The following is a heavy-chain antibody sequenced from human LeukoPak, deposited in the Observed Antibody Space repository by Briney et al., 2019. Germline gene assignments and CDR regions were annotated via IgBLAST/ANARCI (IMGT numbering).Heavy chain of an antibody. Sequence: ASVKVSCKASGYTFTGYYMHWVRQAPGQGLEWMGWINPNSGGTNYAQKFQGRVTMTRDTSISTAYMELSRLRSGDTAVYYCARVDIVVVPAAMRYYYYYMDVWGKGTTVTVPS. V-gene: IGHV1-2*02. CDR3: ARVDIVVVPAAMRYYYYYMDV. J-gene: IGHJ6*03. CDR2: INPNSGGT. CDR1: GYTFTGYY. D-gene: IGHD2-2*01.